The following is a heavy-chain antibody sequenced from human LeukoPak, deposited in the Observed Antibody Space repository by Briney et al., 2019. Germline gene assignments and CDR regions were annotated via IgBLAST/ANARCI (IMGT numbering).Heavy chain of an antibody. CDR1: GFTFSSA. D-gene: IGHD3-3*01. J-gene: IGHJ4*02. CDR2: IVVGSGNT. Sequence: SVKVSCKASGFTFSSAVQWVRQARGQRLEWIGWIVVGSGNTNYAQKFQEKVTITRDMSTNTAYMELSSLRAEDTAVYYCAKPPKKLLRFLEWSTDYFDYWGQGTLVPVSS. CDR3: AKPPKKLLRFLEWSTDYFDY. V-gene: IGHV1-58*01.